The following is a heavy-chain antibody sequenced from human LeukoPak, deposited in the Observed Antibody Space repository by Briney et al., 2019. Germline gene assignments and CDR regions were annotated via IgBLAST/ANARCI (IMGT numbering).Heavy chain of an antibody. CDR1: GYTFTSYD. CDR3: ARGAREVVVVITKYYVDF. J-gene: IGHJ4*02. D-gene: IGHD3-22*01. V-gene: IGHV1-8*01. CDR2: MNPNSGNA. Sequence: ASVKVSCKASGYTFTSYDINWVRQATGQGLEWMGWMNPNSGNAGYAQKFQGRGTMTRNTSINTAYMEVSSLRSDDSAVYYCARGAREVVVVITKYYVDFWGQGTLVTVSS.